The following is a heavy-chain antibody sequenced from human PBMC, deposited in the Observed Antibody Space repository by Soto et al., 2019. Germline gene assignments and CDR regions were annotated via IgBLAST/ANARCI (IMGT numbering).Heavy chain of an antibody. CDR1: GGSVSNSNYY. CDR2: VYYRARS. Sequence: PSETLSLTCTVSGGSVSNSNYYWGWIRQSPGKGLEWIGSVYYRARSYSKSPVKSRVTISVDTSKNQFSLNLNSVTASDTAVYYCVSQRTSVLTEAYFDYWGPGALVTVSS. V-gene: IGHV4-39*01. D-gene: IGHD2-8*01. CDR3: VSQRTSVLTEAYFDY. J-gene: IGHJ4*02.